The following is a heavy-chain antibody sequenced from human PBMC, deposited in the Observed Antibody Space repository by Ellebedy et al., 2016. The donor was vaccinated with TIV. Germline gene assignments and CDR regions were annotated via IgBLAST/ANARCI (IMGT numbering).Heavy chain of an antibody. V-gene: IGHV3-21*01. CDR2: VNSVSTSM. CDR3: AREGVLSGYGSGLDV. J-gene: IGHJ6*02. CDR1: GFPFSSYN. Sequence: GESLKISCAVSGFPFSSYNMNWIRQAPGKGLEWVSAVNSVSTSMFYADSVKGRFTVSRDNAKNSLYLQMNNLRAEDTAVYYCAREGVLSGYGSGLDVWGQGTTVIVSS. D-gene: IGHD2/OR15-2a*01.